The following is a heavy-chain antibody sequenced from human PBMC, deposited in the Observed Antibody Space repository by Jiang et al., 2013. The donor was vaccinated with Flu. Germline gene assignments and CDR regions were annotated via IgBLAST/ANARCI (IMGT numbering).Heavy chain of an antibody. Sequence: GSGLVKPSETLSLTCTVSGGSISSSSYYWGWIRQPPGKGLEWIGSIYYSGSTYYNPSLKSRVTISVDTSKNQFSLKLSSVTAADTAVYYCARSPVTSYWYFDLWGRGTLVTVSS. J-gene: IGHJ2*01. CDR2: IYYSGST. D-gene: IGHD4-11*01. V-gene: IGHV4-39*01. CDR1: GGSISSSSYY. CDR3: ARSPVTSYWYFDL.